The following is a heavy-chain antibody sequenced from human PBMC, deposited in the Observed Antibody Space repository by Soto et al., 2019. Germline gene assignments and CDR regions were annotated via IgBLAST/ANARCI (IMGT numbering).Heavy chain of an antibody. CDR2: INAGNGKT. Sequence: QVQLVQSGAEVKKPGASVKVSCKASGYTFTSYAMPWVRQAPGQRLEGMGWINAGNGKTKYSQKFQGRVTITRDTSASTAYMELSSLRSEDTAVYYCARDPRWPAYFDYGGQGTLVTVSS. J-gene: IGHJ4*02. V-gene: IGHV1-3*01. CDR1: GYTFTSYA. CDR3: ARDPRWPAYFDY.